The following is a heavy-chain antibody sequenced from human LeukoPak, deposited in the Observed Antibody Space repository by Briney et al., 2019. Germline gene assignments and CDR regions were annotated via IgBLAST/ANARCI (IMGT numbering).Heavy chain of an antibody. CDR1: AYTFTGYY. Sequence: ASVKVSCKASAYTFTGYYIHWVRQAPGQGLEWMGWINPNSGDTNYAQKFQGRVTMTRDKSISTAYLQWSSLKASDTAMYYCARHTAYYYDSSGYYYEWGQGTLVTVSS. V-gene: IGHV1-2*02. J-gene: IGHJ4*02. CDR3: ARHTAYYYDSSGYYYE. D-gene: IGHD3-22*01. CDR2: INPNSGDT.